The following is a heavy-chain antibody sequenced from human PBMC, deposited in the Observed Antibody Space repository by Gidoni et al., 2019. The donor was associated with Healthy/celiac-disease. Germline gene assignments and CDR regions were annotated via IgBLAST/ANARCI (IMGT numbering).Heavy chain of an antibody. CDR2: IYYSGST. Sequence: QVQLQESGPGLVKPSQTLSLTCPVSGSSIRSGGCYWRWIRKLPGNGLEWIGDIYYSGSTYYHPSLKSRVTISVDTSKNQFSLKLSSVTAADTAVYYCARVGTITMVQVVTRLFDYWGQGTLVTVSS. CDR3: ARVGTITMVQVVTRLFDY. D-gene: IGHD3-10*01. V-gene: IGHV4-31*03. CDR1: GSSIRSGGCY. J-gene: IGHJ4*02.